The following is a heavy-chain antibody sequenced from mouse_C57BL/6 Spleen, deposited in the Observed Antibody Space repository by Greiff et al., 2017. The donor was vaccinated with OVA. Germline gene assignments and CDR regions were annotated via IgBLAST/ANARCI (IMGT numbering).Heavy chain of an antibody. CDR2: IDPSDSYT. J-gene: IGHJ2*01. CDR1: GYTFTSYW. D-gene: IGHD1-1*01. V-gene: IGHV1-69*01. Sequence: QVQLQQPGAELVMPGASVKLSCKASGYTFTSYWMHWVQQRPGQGLEWIGEIDPSDSYTNYNQKFKGKSTLTVDKSSSTAYMQLSSLTSEDSAVYYCARSGYYGSSPYYFDYWGQGTTLTVSS. CDR3: ARSGYYGSSPYYFDY.